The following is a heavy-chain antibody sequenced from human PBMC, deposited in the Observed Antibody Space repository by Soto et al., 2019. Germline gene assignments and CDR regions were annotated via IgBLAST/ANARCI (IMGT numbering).Heavy chain of an antibody. CDR1: GFTFSNAW. CDR2: IKSKTDGGTT. V-gene: IGHV3-15*07. D-gene: IGHD3-9*01. Sequence: GGSLRLSCAASGFTFSNAWMNWVRRAPGKGLEWVARIKSKTDGGTTDYAAPVKGRFTISRDDSKNTLFLQMNSLKTEDTAVYYCTTSILTGYFRWSIFDYWGQGNLVTVSS. CDR3: TTSILTGYFRWSIFDY. J-gene: IGHJ4*02.